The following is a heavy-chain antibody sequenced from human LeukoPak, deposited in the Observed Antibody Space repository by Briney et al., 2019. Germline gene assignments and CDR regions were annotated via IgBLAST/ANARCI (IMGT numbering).Heavy chain of an antibody. CDR1: GYTFNGYY. Sequence: ASVKVSCKASGYTFNGYYMHWVRQAPGQGLEWMGWINPNSGGTNYAQKFQGRVTMTRDTSISTAYMELSRLRSDDTAVYYCARGMEPYYYMDVWGKGTTVTVSS. CDR2: INPNSGGT. V-gene: IGHV1-2*02. CDR3: ARGMEPYYYMDV. J-gene: IGHJ6*03. D-gene: IGHD1-26*01.